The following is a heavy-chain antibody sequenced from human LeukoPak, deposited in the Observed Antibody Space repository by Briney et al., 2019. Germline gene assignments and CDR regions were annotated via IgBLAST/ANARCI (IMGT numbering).Heavy chain of an antibody. CDR2: IYTSGST. D-gene: IGHD1-26*01. V-gene: IGHV4-61*02. CDR3: ASGSYLFDY. CDR1: GGSISSGSYY. Sequence: SETLSLTCTVSGGSISSGSYYWRWIRQTAGKGLEWIGRIYTSGSTNYNPSLKSRVNISVDTSKNQFSLKLSSVTAADTAVYYCASGSYLFDYWGQGTLVTASS. J-gene: IGHJ4*02.